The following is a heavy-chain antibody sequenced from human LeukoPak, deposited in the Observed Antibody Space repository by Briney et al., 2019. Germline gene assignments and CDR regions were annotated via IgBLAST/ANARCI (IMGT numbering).Heavy chain of an antibody. J-gene: IGHJ6*02. D-gene: IGHD2-2*01. V-gene: IGHV4-59*01. CDR2: IYYSGST. CDR1: GGSISSYY. CDR3: ARSMGAYRTSWRPSENYGMDV. Sequence: SETLSLTCTVSGGSISSYYWSWIRQPPGKGLEWIGYIYYSGSTNYNPSLKSRVTISVDTSKNQFSLKLSSVTAADTAVYYCARSMGAYRTSWRPSENYGMDVWGQGTTVTVSS.